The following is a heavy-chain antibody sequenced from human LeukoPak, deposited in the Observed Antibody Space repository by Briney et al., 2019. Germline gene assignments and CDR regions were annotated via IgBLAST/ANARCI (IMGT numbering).Heavy chain of an antibody. CDR1: GYTFTSYD. Sequence: ASVKVSCEASGYTFTSYDINWVRQATGQGLEWMGWMNPNSGNTGYAQKFQGRVTMTRNTSISTAYMELSSLRSEDTAVYYCARGRIRGAAAAPGYWGQGTLVTVSS. J-gene: IGHJ4*02. D-gene: IGHD3-10*01. CDR3: ARGRIRGAAAAPGY. V-gene: IGHV1-8*01. CDR2: MNPNSGNT.